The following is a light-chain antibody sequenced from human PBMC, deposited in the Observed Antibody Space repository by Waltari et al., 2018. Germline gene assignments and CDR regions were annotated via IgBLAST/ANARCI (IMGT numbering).Light chain of an antibody. CDR3: QSYDFSMSAL. CDR2: GFT. J-gene: IGLJ3*02. CDR1: ASNIGAGFD. V-gene: IGLV1-40*01. Sequence: QSVLTQPPSVSGAPGQRVPIACTGSASNIGAGFDVHWYQQFPGTAPKLLIYGFTNRPSGVPERFSGSQSGTSASLAITGLHAEDEADYYCQSYDFSMSALFGGGTKLTVL.